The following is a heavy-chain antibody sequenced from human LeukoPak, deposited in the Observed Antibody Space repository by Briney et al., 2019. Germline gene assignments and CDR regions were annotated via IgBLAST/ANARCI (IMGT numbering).Heavy chain of an antibody. CDR3: VREAVNDYGDYVFWFDP. J-gene: IGHJ5*02. Sequence: GGSLRLSCAASGFTFSSHSMNWVRQAPGKGLEWVSYISSSSSTIYYADSVKGRFTISRDNAKNSLYLQMNSLRAEDTAVYYCVREAVNDYGDYVFWFDPWGQGTLVTVSS. CDR2: ISSSSSTI. CDR1: GFTFSSHS. D-gene: IGHD4-17*01. V-gene: IGHV3-48*01.